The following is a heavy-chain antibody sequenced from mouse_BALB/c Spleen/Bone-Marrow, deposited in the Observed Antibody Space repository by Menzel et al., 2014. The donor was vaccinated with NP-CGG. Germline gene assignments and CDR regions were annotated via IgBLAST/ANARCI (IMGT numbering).Heavy chain of an antibody. Sequence: AQLQQSGAELARPGASVKMFCKASGYTFTSYMMHWVKQRPGQGLEWIGYINPSSGYTNFNQKFKDKATLTADKSSSTAYMQLSSLTSEDSTFYYCSRETPCYGSTYWYFDVWGAGTTVTVSS. D-gene: IGHD1-1*01. V-gene: IGHV1-4*01. CDR2: INPSSGYT. CDR3: SRETPCYGSTYWYFDV. J-gene: IGHJ1*01. CDR1: GYTFTSYM.